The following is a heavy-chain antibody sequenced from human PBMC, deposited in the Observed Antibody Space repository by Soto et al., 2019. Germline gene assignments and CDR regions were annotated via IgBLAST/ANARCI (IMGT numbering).Heavy chain of an antibody. D-gene: IGHD4-17*01. CDR2: MYYSGST. V-gene: IGHV4-39*01. Sequence: SETLSLTCTVSGDSISNSIYYWGWIRQPPGKGLEWIGSMYYSGSTYYNPSLKSRVTIFEDTSKNQFSLKLSSVTAADTAVYFCATGSTYGDLTGDDYWGQGTLVTVSS. J-gene: IGHJ4*02. CDR3: ATGSTYGDLTGDDY. CDR1: GDSISNSIYY.